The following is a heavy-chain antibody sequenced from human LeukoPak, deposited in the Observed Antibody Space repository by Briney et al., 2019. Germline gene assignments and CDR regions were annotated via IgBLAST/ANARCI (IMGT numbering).Heavy chain of an antibody. V-gene: IGHV1-2*02. Sequence: ASVTVSCRASGYTFTDYYIHWVRQAPGQGVEGMGWINPDNGGTNYAQKVQGRVTITRDTSIRTVYMDLSRLRSDDTAVFYCTREARVGNWFDPWGQGTQVTVSS. CDR3: TREARVGNWFDP. J-gene: IGHJ5*02. CDR1: GYTFTDYY. CDR2: INPDNGGT. D-gene: IGHD2-2*01.